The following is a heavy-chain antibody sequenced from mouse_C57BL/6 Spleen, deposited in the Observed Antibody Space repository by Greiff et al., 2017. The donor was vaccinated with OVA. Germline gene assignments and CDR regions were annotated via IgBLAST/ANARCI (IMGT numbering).Heavy chain of an antibody. CDR2: IWSGGST. CDR3: ARSEDYDGYYYFDY. CDR1: GFSLTSYG. J-gene: IGHJ2*01. D-gene: IGHD2-3*01. Sequence: VQVVESGPGLVQPSQSLSITCTVSGFSLTSYGVHWVRQSPGKGLEWLGVIWSGGSTDYNAAFISRLSISKDNSKSQVFFKMNSLQADDTAIYYCARSEDYDGYYYFDYWGQGTTLTVSS. V-gene: IGHV2-2*01.